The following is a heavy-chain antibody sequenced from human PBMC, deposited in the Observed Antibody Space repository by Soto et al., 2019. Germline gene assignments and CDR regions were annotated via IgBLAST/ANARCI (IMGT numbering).Heavy chain of an antibody. CDR3: ARLGRWLQALDS. D-gene: IGHD5-12*01. CDR1: GGSISDYY. V-gene: IGHV4-59*08. J-gene: IGHJ4*02. CDR2: IYYTGTT. Sequence: SETLSLICTVSGGSISDYYWSWIRQPPGKGLEWVGYIYYTGTTTYNPSPKSRLTLSVDTSKNQFSLKLRSVSAADTAVYYCARLGRWLQALDSWGQGTLVT.